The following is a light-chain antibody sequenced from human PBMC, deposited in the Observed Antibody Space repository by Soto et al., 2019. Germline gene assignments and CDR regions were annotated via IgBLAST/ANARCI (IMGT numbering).Light chain of an antibody. V-gene: IGLV2-14*03. CDR3: SSYTRTNTVI. J-gene: IGLJ2*01. Sequence: QSVLTQPASVSGSPGQSITISCAGTSSDVGAYNFVSWYQQHPGKAPKLMIYDVSQRPPGVSDRFSGSKSGNTASLTISVLQPEDEAYYFCSSYTRTNTVIFGGGTKLTVL. CDR1: SSDVGAYNF. CDR2: DVS.